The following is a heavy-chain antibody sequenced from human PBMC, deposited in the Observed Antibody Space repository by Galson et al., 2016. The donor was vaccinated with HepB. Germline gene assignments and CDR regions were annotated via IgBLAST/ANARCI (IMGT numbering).Heavy chain of an antibody. CDR1: GHTLTDLS. V-gene: IGHV1-24*01. D-gene: IGHD4-23*01. Sequence: SVKVSCKVSGHTLTDLSIHWVRQAPGKGLEWMGGFDSEDGKPIYAQKFKGRVTVTEDTSTDTAFMQLSGLRSDDTAVYYCASSPPPTWKLLLYYSYYYMAVWGQGTTVTVSS. CDR2: FDSEDGKP. J-gene: IGHJ6*02. CDR3: ASSPPPTWKLLLYYSYYYMAV.